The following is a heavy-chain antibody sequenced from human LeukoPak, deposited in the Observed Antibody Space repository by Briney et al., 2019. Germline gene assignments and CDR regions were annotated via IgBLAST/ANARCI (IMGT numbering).Heavy chain of an antibody. J-gene: IGHJ3*02. CDR1: GYTFTGYY. CDR2: FDPEDGET. Sequence: ASVKVSCKASGYTFTGYYMHWVRQAPGKGLEWMGGFDPEDGETIYAQKFQGRVTMTEDTSTDTAYMELSSLRSEDTAVYYCATDRWELHLPLDAFDIWGQGTMVTVSS. CDR3: ATDRWELHLPLDAFDI. D-gene: IGHD1-26*01. V-gene: IGHV1-24*01.